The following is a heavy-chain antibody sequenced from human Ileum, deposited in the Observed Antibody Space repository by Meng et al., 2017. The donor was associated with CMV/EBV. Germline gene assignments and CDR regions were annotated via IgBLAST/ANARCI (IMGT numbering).Heavy chain of an antibody. CDR1: GFTFNNYW. J-gene: IGHJ5*02. D-gene: IGHD2-15*01. Sequence: GESLKISCAASGFTFNNYWMHWVRQAPGRGLVWLSRIDNDGSDTIYADSVEGRFTVSRDNARNTLYLQMNNLRDEDTAVYYCVRDTPHGRFDPWGQGTLVTVSS. CDR2: IDNDGSDT. CDR3: VRDTPHGRFDP. V-gene: IGHV3-74*01.